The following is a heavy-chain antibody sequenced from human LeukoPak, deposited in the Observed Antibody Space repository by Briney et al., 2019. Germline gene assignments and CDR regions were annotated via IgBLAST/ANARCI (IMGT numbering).Heavy chain of an antibody. CDR3: ARHFLSATASLLDY. Sequence: GESLKISCKGSGYSFTTYWIAWVGQMPGKGLECMGIIYPGDSEIRYSPSFQGQVTISADKSISTAYLQWSSLKASDTAMYFCARHFLSATASLLDYWGQGTLVTVSS. CDR1: GYSFTTYW. J-gene: IGHJ4*02. V-gene: IGHV5-51*01. CDR2: IYPGDSEI. D-gene: IGHD2-21*02.